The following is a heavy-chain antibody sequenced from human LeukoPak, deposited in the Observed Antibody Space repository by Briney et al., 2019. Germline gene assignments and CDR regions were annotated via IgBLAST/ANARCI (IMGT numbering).Heavy chain of an antibody. D-gene: IGHD1-26*01. Sequence: GGSLRLSCAASGFSFSTYAMSWVRQAPGRGLEWVSVLYAGGTTYYADSVKGRFIISRDNSKNTLYLQMSSLRAEDTAVYYCARSYGTYYYGMDVWGQGTTVTVSS. CDR1: GFSFSTYA. V-gene: IGHV3-53*01. J-gene: IGHJ6*02. CDR3: ARSYGTYYYGMDV. CDR2: LYAGGTT.